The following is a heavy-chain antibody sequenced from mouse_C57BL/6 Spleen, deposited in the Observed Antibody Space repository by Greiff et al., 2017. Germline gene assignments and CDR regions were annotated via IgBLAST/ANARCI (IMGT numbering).Heavy chain of an antibody. D-gene: IGHD2-5*01. V-gene: IGHV2-9-1*01. Sequence: VKLMESGPGLVAPSQSLSITCTVSGFSLTSYAISWVRQPPGKGLEWLGVIWTGGGTKYNSALKSRLSISKDNSKSQVFLKMNSLQTDDTARYYCARAYSNYNAMDYWGQGTLVTVSS. CDR2: IWTGGGT. CDR1: GFSLTSYA. J-gene: IGHJ4*01. CDR3: ARAYSNYNAMDY.